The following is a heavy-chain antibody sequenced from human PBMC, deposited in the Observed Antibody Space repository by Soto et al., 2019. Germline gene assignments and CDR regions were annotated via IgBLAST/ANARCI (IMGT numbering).Heavy chain of an antibody. D-gene: IGHD2-21*01. CDR2: VYPGDSDT. V-gene: IGHV5-51*01. Sequence: HGESLKISCKGYGYSFSNYWIAWVRQMPGKDVEWMGIVYPGDSDTRYNPSFQGQVTISADKSISTSYLQCSSLKASDTAMYYCARQYPYCGNTNXFDYWGQGTLVTVSS. J-gene: IGHJ5*01. CDR1: GYSFSNYW. CDR3: ARQYPYCGNTNXFDY.